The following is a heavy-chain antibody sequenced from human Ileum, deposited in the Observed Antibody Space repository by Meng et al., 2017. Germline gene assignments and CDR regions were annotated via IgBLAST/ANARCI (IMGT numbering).Heavy chain of an antibody. V-gene: IGHV4-30-4*01. CDR1: NGSLTNVNNY. D-gene: IGHD5-18*01. CDR3: AREFYVDTAMVIDS. J-gene: IGHJ4*02. Sequence: QLRLQESGPGLVKPSQTLSLTCSVSNGSLTNVNNYWNWIRQAPGQALEHIGYIYYDGSSYATPPLKSRVTMSIDTSTNQFSLRLDSVTAADTAVYYCAREFYVDTAMVIDSWGPGALVTVSS. CDR2: IYYDGSS.